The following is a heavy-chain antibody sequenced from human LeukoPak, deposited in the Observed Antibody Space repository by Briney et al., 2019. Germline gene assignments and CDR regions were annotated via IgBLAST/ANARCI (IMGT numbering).Heavy chain of an antibody. CDR3: ARVGSSSSFDY. CDR2: ISSSGSSI. V-gene: IGHV3-48*03. Sequence: GGSLRLSCAASGFTFSSYEMNWVRQAPGKGLEWVSYISSSGSSIYYADSVKGRFTISRDTAKNTLYLQMNSLRAEDTAVYYCARVGSSSSFDYWGQGTLVTVLS. D-gene: IGHD6-13*01. CDR1: GFTFSSYE. J-gene: IGHJ4*02.